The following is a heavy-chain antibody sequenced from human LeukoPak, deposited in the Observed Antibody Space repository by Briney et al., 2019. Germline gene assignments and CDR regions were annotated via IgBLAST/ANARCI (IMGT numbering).Heavy chain of an antibody. Sequence: GGSLRLSCAASGFTFSSYEMNWVRQAPGTGLERVSYISSSGSTIYYADSVKGRFTISRDNAKNSLYLQMNSLRAEDTAVYYCARDYSSGWDLDYWGQGTLVTVSS. CDR1: GFTFSSYE. V-gene: IGHV3-48*03. CDR3: ARDYSSGWDLDY. J-gene: IGHJ4*02. D-gene: IGHD6-19*01. CDR2: ISSSGSTI.